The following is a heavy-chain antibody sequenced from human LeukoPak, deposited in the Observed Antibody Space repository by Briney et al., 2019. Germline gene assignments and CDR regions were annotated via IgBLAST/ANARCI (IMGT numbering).Heavy chain of an antibody. Sequence: SETLSLTCTVSGDSMNNTNYYWCWIRQPPGKGLEWIGSIYYFGSAYYKPSLWGRVTLSVDTSKNQFSLRLSSVTATDTAVYYCARQIYRNYVSSWFDPWGQGTLVTVSS. J-gene: IGHJ5*02. V-gene: IGHV4-39*01. CDR2: IYYFGSA. D-gene: IGHD4-11*01. CDR3: ARQIYRNYVSSWFDP. CDR1: GDSMNNTNYY.